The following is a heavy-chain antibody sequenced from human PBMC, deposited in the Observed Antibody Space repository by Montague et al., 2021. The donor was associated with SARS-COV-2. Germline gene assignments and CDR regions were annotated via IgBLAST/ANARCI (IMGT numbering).Heavy chain of an antibody. CDR3: AKLPSRDGYNLRDY. J-gene: IGHJ4*02. CDR2: ISWNSGSI. Sequence: SLRLSCAAFGFTFDDYAMHWFRQAPGKGLEWVSGISWNSGSIGYSDSVKGRFTISRDNAKNSLYLQMNSLRAEDTALYYCAKLPSRDGYNLRDYWGQGTLVTASS. V-gene: IGHV3-9*01. D-gene: IGHD5-24*01. CDR1: GFTFDDYA.